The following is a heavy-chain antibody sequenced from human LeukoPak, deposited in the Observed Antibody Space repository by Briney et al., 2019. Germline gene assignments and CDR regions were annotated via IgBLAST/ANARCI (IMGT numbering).Heavy chain of an antibody. CDR1: GYTFTSYY. Sequence: GASVKVSCKASGYTFTSYYMHWVRQAPGRGLEWMGGIIPILGTANYAQKFQGRVTITADESTSTAYMELSSLSSEDTAVYYCARMCLECGGYDFDYWGQGTLVTVSP. V-gene: IGHV1-69*13. CDR2: IIPILGTA. CDR3: ARMCLECGGYDFDY. D-gene: IGHD5-12*01. J-gene: IGHJ4*02.